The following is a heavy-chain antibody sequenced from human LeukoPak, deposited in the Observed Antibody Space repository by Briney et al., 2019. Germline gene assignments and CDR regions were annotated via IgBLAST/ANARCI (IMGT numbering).Heavy chain of an antibody. CDR1: GGSFSGYY. V-gene: IGHV4-34*01. Sequence: SETLSLTCAVYGGSFSGYYWRWVRQPPGKGLEWIGEINHSGSTNYNPSLKSRVTISVDTSKNQFSLKLSSVTAADTAVYYCARGRIVGAGYYHFDYWGQGTLVTVSS. D-gene: IGHD1-26*01. CDR3: ARGRIVGAGYYHFDY. J-gene: IGHJ4*02. CDR2: INHSGST.